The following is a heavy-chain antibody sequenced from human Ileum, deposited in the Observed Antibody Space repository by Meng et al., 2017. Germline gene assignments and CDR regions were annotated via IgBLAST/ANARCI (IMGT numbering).Heavy chain of an antibody. D-gene: IGHD1-1*01. J-gene: IGHJ4*02. CDR2: INAGNGNI. Sequence: QVQLVQSGAEVKKVGASVKVSCTASGYTFRNYPLHWVRQAPGQRPEWMGWINAGNGNIKISQKFRGRITITSDTSATAYMELSSLRSEDTAVYFCARENDNWNYFDYWGQGSPVTVSS. CDR3: ARENDNWNYFDY. CDR1: GYTFRNYP. V-gene: IGHV1-3*01.